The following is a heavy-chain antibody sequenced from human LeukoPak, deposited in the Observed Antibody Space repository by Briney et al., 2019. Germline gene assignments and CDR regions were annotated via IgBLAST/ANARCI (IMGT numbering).Heavy chain of an antibody. CDR2: IIPIFGTA. CDR1: GGTFSSYA. CDR3: ARHSGSYSWFDP. J-gene: IGHJ5*02. Sequence: GASVKVSCKASGGTFSSYAISWVRQAPGQGLEWMGGIIPIFGTANYAQKFQGRVTITADESTSTAYMELSSLRSEDTAVYYCARHSGSYSWFDPWGQGTLVTVSS. D-gene: IGHD1-26*01. V-gene: IGHV1-69*13.